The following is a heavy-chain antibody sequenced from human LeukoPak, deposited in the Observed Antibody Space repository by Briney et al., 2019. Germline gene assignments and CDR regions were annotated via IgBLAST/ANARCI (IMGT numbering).Heavy chain of an antibody. CDR1: GSTFISYA. J-gene: IGHJ4*02. CDR2: ISGSGGST. Sequence: PGGSLRLSCAASGSTFISYAMSWVRQAPGKGLEWVSTISGSGGSTYYADSVKGRFTISRDNSKNTLYLQMNSLRAGDTAVYYCAKRPREETSFDYWGQGTLVTVSS. V-gene: IGHV3-23*01. CDR3: AKRPREETSFDY.